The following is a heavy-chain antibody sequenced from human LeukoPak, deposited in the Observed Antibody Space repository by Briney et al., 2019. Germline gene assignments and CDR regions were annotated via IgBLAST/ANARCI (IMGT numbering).Heavy chain of an antibody. J-gene: IGHJ4*02. Sequence: KPSEILSLTCTVSGDSISNSFWWSWVRQPPGKGLDWIGEISHTGSTKYNPSLKNRVTISRDSSKNQFSLKLNSVTAADTATYYCTRSAGWWSLDYWGQGALVTVSS. D-gene: IGHD2-8*02. V-gene: IGHV4-4*02. CDR2: ISHTGST. CDR3: TRSAGWWSLDY. CDR1: GDSISNSFW.